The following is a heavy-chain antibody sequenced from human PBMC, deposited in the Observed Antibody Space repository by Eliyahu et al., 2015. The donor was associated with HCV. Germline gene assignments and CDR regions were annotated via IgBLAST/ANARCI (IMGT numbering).Heavy chain of an antibody. CDR3: AKDETTRYYYYYMDV. J-gene: IGHJ6*03. V-gene: IGHV3-9*01. D-gene: IGHD4-11*01. CDR2: ISWNSGSI. Sequence: EVQLVESGGGLVQPGRSLRLSCAASGFTFDDYAMHWVRQAPGKGLEGVSGISWNSGSIGYADSVKGRFTISRDNAKNSLYLQMNSLRAEDTALYYCAKDETTRYYYYYMDVWGKGTTVTVSS. CDR1: GFTFDDYA.